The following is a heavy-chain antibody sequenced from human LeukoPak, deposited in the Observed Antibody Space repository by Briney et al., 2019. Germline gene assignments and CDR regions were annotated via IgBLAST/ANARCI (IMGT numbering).Heavy chain of an antibody. Sequence: GSSVKVSCKASGGTFSSYVISWVRQAPGQGLEWMGGIIPIFGTANYAQNFQGRVTITADDSTSTAYMALSSLRSEDTAVYYCARDPKRIVLRFLEWLPRPGEGYPNSYYYYYYGMDVWGQGTTVTVSS. J-gene: IGHJ6*02. CDR3: ARDPKRIVLRFLEWLPRPGEGYPNSYYYYYYGMDV. V-gene: IGHV1-69*01. D-gene: IGHD3-3*01. CDR2: IIPIFGTA. CDR1: GGTFSSYV.